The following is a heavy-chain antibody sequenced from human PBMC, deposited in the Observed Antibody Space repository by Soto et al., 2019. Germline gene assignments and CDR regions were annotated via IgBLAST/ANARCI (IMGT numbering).Heavy chain of an antibody. J-gene: IGHJ4*02. Sequence: EMQLLESGGGLVQPGGSLRPFCAASGFTFTNYAMTWVRQAPGKGLEWVSTITPTGATFYGDTVKGRFTISRDNSRSTVFLQMNSLRAEDTAMYYCARTDKFNSQSSGWANRFDYWGQGTLVTVSS. V-gene: IGHV3-23*01. CDR1: GFTFTNYA. D-gene: IGHD6-19*01. CDR2: ITPTGAT. CDR3: ARTDKFNSQSSGWANRFDY.